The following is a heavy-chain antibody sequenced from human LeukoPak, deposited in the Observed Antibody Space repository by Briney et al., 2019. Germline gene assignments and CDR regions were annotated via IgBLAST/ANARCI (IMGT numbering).Heavy chain of an antibody. CDR1: GGSFSGYY. CDR2: INHSGST. J-gene: IGHJ4*02. D-gene: IGHD3-22*01. CDR3: ASSKYYYDSSGYYYAGVDY. V-gene: IGHV4-34*01. Sequence: SETLSLTCAVYGGSFSGYYRSWIRQPPGKGLEWIGEINHSGSTNYNPSLKSRVTISVDTSKNQFSLKLSSVTAADTAVYYCASSKYYYDSSGYYYAGVDYWGQGTLVTVSS.